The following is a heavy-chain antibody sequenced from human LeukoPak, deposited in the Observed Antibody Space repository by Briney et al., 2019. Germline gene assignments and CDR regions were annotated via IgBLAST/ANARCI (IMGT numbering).Heavy chain of an antibody. CDR1: GFTFSSYG. D-gene: IGHD2-8*01. CDR3: AKDRDKYCTNGVCYTKVVDY. J-gene: IGHJ4*02. CDR2: IWYDGSNK. V-gene: IGHV3-33*06. Sequence: GGSLRLSCAASGFTFSSYGMHWVRQAPGKGLEWVAVIWYDGSNKYYADSVKGRFTISRDNSKNTLYLQMNSLRAEDTAVYYCAKDRDKYCTNGVCYTKVVDYWGQGTLVTVSS.